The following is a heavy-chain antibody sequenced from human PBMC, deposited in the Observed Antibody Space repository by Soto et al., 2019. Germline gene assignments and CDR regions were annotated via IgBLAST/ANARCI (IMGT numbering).Heavy chain of an antibody. J-gene: IGHJ4*02. D-gene: IGHD2-8*02. CDR3: ARDKITGIFDY. Sequence: QVQLQQWGAGLLKPSETLSLTCAVYGGSFSGYYWTWIRQPPGTGLEWIGEINHSGSTNYNPSLKXXVTISVDTSKNQFSLKLTSVTAADTVVYYCARDKITGIFDYWGQGTLVTVSS. V-gene: IGHV4-34*01. CDR2: INHSGST. CDR1: GGSFSGYY.